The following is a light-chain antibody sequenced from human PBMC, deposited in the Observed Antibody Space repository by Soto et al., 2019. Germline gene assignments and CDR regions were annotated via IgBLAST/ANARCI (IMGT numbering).Light chain of an antibody. CDR1: SSDVGGYNY. CDR3: SAYTDSNTRVV. V-gene: IGLV2-14*01. J-gene: IGLJ2*01. CDR2: EVS. Sequence: QSALTQPASVSGSPGHSITISCTGSSSDVGGYNYVSWYQQHPGKAPKLMIYEVSYRPSGVSNRFSGSKSGNTASLTISGLQAEDEAYYYCSAYTDSNTRVVFGGGTKLTVL.